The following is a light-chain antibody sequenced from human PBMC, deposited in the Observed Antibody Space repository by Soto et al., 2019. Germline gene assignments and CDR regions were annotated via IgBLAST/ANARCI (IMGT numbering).Light chain of an antibody. J-gene: IGKJ4*01. V-gene: IGKV1-5*01. CDR2: DAS. CDR1: QSISSW. Sequence: DIQMTQSPSTLSASVGDRVTISCRASQSISSWLAWYQQKPGKAPKLLIYDASSLESGVPARFSGSGSGTEFTLTISSLQSEDFAVYYCQQYNNWHPLTFGGGTKVDIK. CDR3: QQYNNWHPLT.